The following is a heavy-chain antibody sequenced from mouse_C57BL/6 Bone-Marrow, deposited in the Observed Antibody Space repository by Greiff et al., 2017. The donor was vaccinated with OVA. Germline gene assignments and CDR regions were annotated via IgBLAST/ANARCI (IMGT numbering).Heavy chain of an antibody. V-gene: IGHV1-61*01. CDR3: ARGGVPYFDV. Sequence: QVQLQQPGAELVRPGSSVKLSCKASGYTFTSYWMDWVKQRPGQGLEWIGNIYPSDSETNYNQKFTDKATLTVDKSSSKAYMQLSSLTSEDSAVYYCARGGVPYFDVWGTGTTVTVTA. CDR2: IYPSDSET. CDR1: GYTFTSYW. J-gene: IGHJ1*03.